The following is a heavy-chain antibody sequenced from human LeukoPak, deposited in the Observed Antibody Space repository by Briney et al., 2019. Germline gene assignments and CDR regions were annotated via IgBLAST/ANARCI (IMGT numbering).Heavy chain of an antibody. V-gene: IGHV3-9*01. D-gene: IGHD3-22*01. Sequence: GGSLRLSCAASGFTFSSHSMNWVRQAPGKGLEWVSGISWNSGSIGYADSVKGRFTISRDNAKNSLYLQMNSLRAEDTALYYCAKGSSGYPPYNWFDPWGQGTLVTVSS. CDR1: GFTFSSHS. J-gene: IGHJ5*02. CDR2: ISWNSGSI. CDR3: AKGSSGYPPYNWFDP.